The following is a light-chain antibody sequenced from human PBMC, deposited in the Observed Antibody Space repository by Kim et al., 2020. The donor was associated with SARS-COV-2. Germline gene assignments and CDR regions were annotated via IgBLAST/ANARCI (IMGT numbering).Light chain of an antibody. V-gene: IGKV1-17*03. Sequence: DVQMTQSPSAMSASIGDRVTITCRASQAISNYLAWFQQKPGKGPKRLIYAASSLQGGVPSRFSGSGSGTEFTLTISSLQPEDFATYFCQQHNVYPLTFGGGTKVDIK. CDR2: AAS. CDR1: QAISNY. CDR3: QQHNVYPLT. J-gene: IGKJ4*01.